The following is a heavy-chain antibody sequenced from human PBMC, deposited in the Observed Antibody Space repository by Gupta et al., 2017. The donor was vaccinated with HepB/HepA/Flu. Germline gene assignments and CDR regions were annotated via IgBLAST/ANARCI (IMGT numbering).Heavy chain of an antibody. Sequence: QVQLVQSGAEGKKPGSSVKVSCKASGGTFSSYAISWVRQAPERGPEWMGRIIPILGIANYSQKFQGRVTITADKSTSTAYMELSSLRSEDTAVYYCARDNRYCSSTSCYTGKGGAFDIWGQGTMVTVSS. CDR1: GGTFSSYA. V-gene: IGHV1-69*04. CDR2: IIPILGIA. D-gene: IGHD2-2*02. CDR3: ARDNRYCSSTSCYTGKGGAFDI. J-gene: IGHJ3*02.